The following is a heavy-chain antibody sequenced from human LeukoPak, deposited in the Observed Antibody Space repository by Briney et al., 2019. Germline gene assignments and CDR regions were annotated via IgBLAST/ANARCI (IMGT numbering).Heavy chain of an antibody. V-gene: IGHV3-23*01. J-gene: IGHJ3*02. D-gene: IGHD3-22*01. Sequence: GGSLRLSCAASGFTFSSYAMSWVRQAPGKGLEWVSAISGSGGSTYYADSVKGRFTISRDNSKNTLYLQMNSLRAEDTAVYYCAKSRTYYYDSSGYYAFDIWGQGTMATVSS. CDR3: AKSRTYYYDSSGYYAFDI. CDR2: ISGSGGST. CDR1: GFTFSSYA.